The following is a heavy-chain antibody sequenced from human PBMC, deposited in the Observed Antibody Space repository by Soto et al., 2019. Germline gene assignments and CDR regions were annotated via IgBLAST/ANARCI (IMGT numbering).Heavy chain of an antibody. D-gene: IGHD3-9*01. CDR1: GFTFSSYA. Sequence: PGGSLRLSCAASGFTFSSYAMSWVRQAPGKGLEWVSAISGSGGSTYYADSVKGRFTISRDNSKNTLYLQMNSLRAEDTAVYYCAKDDTHVLRYFDWLPFLGYWGQGTLVTVSS. CDR2: ISGSGGST. J-gene: IGHJ4*02. V-gene: IGHV3-23*01. CDR3: AKDDTHVLRYFDWLPFLGY.